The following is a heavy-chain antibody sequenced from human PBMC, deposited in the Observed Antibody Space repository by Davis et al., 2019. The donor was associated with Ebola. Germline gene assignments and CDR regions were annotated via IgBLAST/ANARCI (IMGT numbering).Heavy chain of an antibody. V-gene: IGHV3-11*05. CDR1: GFTFSDYY. CDR2: ISSSSSYT. J-gene: IGHJ4*02. D-gene: IGHD3-10*01. CDR3: ARDRPEDVLLWVGELSFPLGY. Sequence: GGSLRLSCAASGFTFSDYYMSWIRQAPGKGLEWVSYISSSSSYTNYADSVKGRFTISRDNSKNTLYLQMNSLRAEDTAVYYCARDRPEDVLLWVGELSFPLGYWGQGTPVIVSS.